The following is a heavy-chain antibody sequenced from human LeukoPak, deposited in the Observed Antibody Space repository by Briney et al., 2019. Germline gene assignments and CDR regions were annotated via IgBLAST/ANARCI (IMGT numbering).Heavy chain of an antibody. Sequence: GGYLRLSCAASGFTFSNAWMSWVRQAPGKGLEWFGRIKSKTDGETTDYAAPVKSRFTISRDDSKNTLYLQMNSLKAEDTAVYYCTTFLVVVIGAFDIWGQGTMVTVSS. J-gene: IGHJ3*02. CDR1: GFTFSNAW. CDR2: IKSKTDGETT. D-gene: IGHD3-22*01. CDR3: TTFLVVVIGAFDI. V-gene: IGHV3-15*01.